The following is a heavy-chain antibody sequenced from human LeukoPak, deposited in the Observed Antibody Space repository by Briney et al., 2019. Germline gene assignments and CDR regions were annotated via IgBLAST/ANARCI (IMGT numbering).Heavy chain of an antibody. CDR3: ARVNFDWLSFDY. J-gene: IGHJ4*02. CDR2: IYHSGST. D-gene: IGHD3-9*01. CDR1: GGSISSSSYY. V-gene: IGHV4-39*07. Sequence: SETLSLTCTVSGGSISSSSYYWGWIRQPPGKGLEWIGSIYHSGSTYYNPSLKSRVTISVDTSKNQFSLKLSSVTAADTAVYYCARVNFDWLSFDYWGQGTLVTVSS.